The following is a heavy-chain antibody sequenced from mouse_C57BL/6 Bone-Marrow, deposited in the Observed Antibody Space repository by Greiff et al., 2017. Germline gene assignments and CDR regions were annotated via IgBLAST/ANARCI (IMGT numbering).Heavy chain of an antibody. CDR1: GFTFSSYG. J-gene: IGHJ3*01. CDR3: AKGIYGNPFAY. V-gene: IGHV5-6*01. D-gene: IGHD2-1*01. CDR2: ISSGGSYT. Sequence: EVMLVESGGDLVKPGGSLKLPCAASGFTFSSYGMSWVRPTPDKRLEWVATISSGGSYTYYPDSVKGRFTISRDNAKNTLYLQMSSLKSEDTAMYYCAKGIYGNPFAYWGQGTLVTVSA.